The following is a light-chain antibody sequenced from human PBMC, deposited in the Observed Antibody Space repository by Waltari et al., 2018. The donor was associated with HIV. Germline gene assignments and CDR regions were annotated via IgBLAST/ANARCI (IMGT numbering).Light chain of an antibody. CDR3: YSATDNNLKV. J-gene: IGLJ2*01. CDR1: VLSRKY. CDR2: KDR. V-gene: IGLV3-27*01. Sequence: SYELTQPSSVSVSPGQTARITCSGDVLSRKYVRWFQQKPGQAPVLIIYKDRERPSGIPERFSGSTSGTTVTVTISGAQAEDEADYYCYSATDNNLKVFGAGTKLTVL.